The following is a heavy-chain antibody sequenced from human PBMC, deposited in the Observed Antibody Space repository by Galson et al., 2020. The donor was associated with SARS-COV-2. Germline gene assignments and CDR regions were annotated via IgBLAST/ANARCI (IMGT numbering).Heavy chain of an antibody. CDR1: GFTFSSYA. D-gene: IGHD3-22*01. Sequence: GGSLRLSCAASGFTFSSYAMSWVRQAPGKGLEWVSGISYRGGITSYADSVKGRFTISRDNSKNTVYLQMNSLRAEDTAVYYCAKDRETYYYDSSGYLPDYWGQGTLGTVCS. CDR3: AKDRETYYYDSSGYLPDY. V-gene: IGHV3-23*01. CDR2: ISYRGGIT. J-gene: IGHJ4*02.